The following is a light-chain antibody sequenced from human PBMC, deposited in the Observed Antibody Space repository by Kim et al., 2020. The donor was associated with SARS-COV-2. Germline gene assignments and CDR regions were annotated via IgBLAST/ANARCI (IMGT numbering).Light chain of an antibody. CDR3: QVWDSSHVV. Sequence: SYELTQPLSVSVALGQTARITCRGNNIGIKNVHWYQQKPGQAPVLVIYRDSNRPSGIPERFSGSNSGNTATLTISRAQAGDEGDYYCQVWDSSHVVFGGG. V-gene: IGLV3-9*01. J-gene: IGLJ2*01. CDR2: RDS. CDR1: NIGIKN.